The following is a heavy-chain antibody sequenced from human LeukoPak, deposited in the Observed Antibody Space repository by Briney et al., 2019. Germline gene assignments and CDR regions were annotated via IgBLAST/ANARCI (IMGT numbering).Heavy chain of an antibody. D-gene: IGHD3-9*01. Sequence: SETLSLTCAVSGYSISSGYYWGWIRQPPGKGLECVGSIYHSGSTYYNPSLKSRATISVDTSKNQFSLKLSSVPAADTAVYYCARTYYYILTGYPPDAFDIWGQGTMVTVSS. CDR2: IYHSGST. CDR3: ARTYYYILTGYPPDAFDI. J-gene: IGHJ3*02. V-gene: IGHV4-38-2*01. CDR1: GYSISSGYY.